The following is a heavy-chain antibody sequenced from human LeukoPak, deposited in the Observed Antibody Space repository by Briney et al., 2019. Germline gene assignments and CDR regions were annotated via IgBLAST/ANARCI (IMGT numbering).Heavy chain of an antibody. J-gene: IGHJ6*02. V-gene: IGHV3-30*18. D-gene: IGHD3-10*01. CDR2: ISYEGSNK. Sequence: GGSLRLSCAASGFTFSSYGMHWVRQAPGKGLEWVAVISYEGSNKYYADSVKGRFTISRDNSKNTLYLQMNRLRAEDTAVYYCEKESITTSPGTYYYYYYGMDVWGQGTTVTVSS. CDR3: EKESITTSPGTYYYYYYGMDV. CDR1: GFTFSSYG.